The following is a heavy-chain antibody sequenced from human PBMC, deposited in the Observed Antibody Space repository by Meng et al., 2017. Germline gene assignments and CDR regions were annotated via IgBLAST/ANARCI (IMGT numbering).Heavy chain of an antibody. CDR1: GFTFDDYG. J-gene: IGHJ3*02. CDR3: ARDLRFFGGRTFDI. CDR2: INWNGGST. V-gene: IGHV3-20*04. Sequence: GESLKISCAASGFTFDDYGMSWVRQAPGKGLEWVSGINWNGGSTGYADSVKGRFTISRDNAKNSLHLQMNSLRAEDTALYYCARDLRFFGGRTFDIWGQGTMVTVSS. D-gene: IGHD4-23*01.